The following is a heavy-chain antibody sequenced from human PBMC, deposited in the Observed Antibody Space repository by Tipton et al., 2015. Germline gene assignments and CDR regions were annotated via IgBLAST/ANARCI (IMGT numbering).Heavy chain of an antibody. D-gene: IGHD1-26*01. CDR1: GFSFSTYV. V-gene: IGHV4-34*08. Sequence: LRLSCAASGFSFSTYVMSWIRQPPGKGLEWIGEINHSGSTNCNPSLKSRVTISVNTSENQFSLKLSSVTAADTAVYYCATGGASSKFNDYWGQGRLVTVSS. CDR2: INHSGST. CDR3: ATGGASSKFNDY. J-gene: IGHJ4*02.